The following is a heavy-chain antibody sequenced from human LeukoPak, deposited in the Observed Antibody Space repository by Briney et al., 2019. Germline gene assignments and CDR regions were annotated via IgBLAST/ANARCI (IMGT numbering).Heavy chain of an antibody. CDR1: GGSISSYY. CDR3: ARGPCGGSCYYDY. CDR2: IYYSGST. V-gene: IGHV4-59*01. D-gene: IGHD2-15*01. Sequence: SETLSLTCTVSGGSISSYYWSWIRQPPGKGLEWIGYIYYSGSTNYNPSLKSRVTISVDTSKNQFSLKLSSVTAADTAVYYCARGPCGGSCYYDYWGQGTLVTVSS. J-gene: IGHJ4*02.